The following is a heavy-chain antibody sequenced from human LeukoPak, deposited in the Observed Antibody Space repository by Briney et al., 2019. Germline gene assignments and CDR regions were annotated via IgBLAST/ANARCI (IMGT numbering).Heavy chain of an antibody. Sequence: HGESLKISCHGSRYSFTSYWLGWARQMPGKGLEWMGIIYPGDSDTRYSPSFQGQVTISADKSISPAYLQWSSLKASDTAMLYCASEGSGSSWLDYYYGMDVWGQGTTVTASS. D-gene: IGHD6-13*01. CDR1: RYSFTSYW. CDR3: ASEGSGSSWLDYYYGMDV. CDR2: IYPGDSDT. J-gene: IGHJ6*02. V-gene: IGHV5-51*01.